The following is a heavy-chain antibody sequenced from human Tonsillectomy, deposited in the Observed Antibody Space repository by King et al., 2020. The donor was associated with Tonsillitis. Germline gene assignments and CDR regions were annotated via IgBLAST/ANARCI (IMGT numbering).Heavy chain of an antibody. CDR1: GYTFTTYD. D-gene: IGHD3-10*01. Sequence: QLVQSGAEVKKPGASVKVSCKASGYTFTTYDINWVRQATGQGLEWMGWMNPNSGEAVYAQKFQGRVAMTRDTSINTAYMELSSLRSEDTAVYYCARGSIWFGNYGMDVWGQGTTVTVSS. CDR2: MNPNSGEA. V-gene: IGHV1-8*01. CDR3: ARGSIWFGNYGMDV. J-gene: IGHJ6*02.